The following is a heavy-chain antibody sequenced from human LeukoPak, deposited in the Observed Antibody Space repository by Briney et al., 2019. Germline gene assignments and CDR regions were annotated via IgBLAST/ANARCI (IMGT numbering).Heavy chain of an antibody. CDR1: GGSFSGYY. CDR3: AREKGTYYYDSSGPSYYFDY. CDR2: INHSGST. V-gene: IGHV4-34*01. J-gene: IGHJ4*02. D-gene: IGHD3-22*01. Sequence: SETLSLTCAVYGGSFSGYYWSWIRQPPGKGLEWIGEINHSGSTNYNPSLKSRVTISVDTSKNQFSPKLSSVTAADTAVYYCAREKGTYYYDSSGPSYYFDYWGQGTLVTVSS.